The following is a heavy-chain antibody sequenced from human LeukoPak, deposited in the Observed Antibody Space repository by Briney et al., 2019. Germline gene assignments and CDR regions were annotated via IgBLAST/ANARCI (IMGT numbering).Heavy chain of an antibody. CDR1: GYTFTDYA. D-gene: IGHD3-22*01. J-gene: IGHJ4*02. CDR2: VNTNTGNP. V-gene: IGHV7-4-1*02. CDR3: ASCNDSSGYFAY. Sequence: ASVKVSCKPSGYTFTDYAINWVRQAPGQGLEYMGWVNTNTGNPTYAQGFTGRFVFSSDSSVSTAYLQITSLKADDSAIYFCASCNDSSGYFAYWGQGTLVAVSS.